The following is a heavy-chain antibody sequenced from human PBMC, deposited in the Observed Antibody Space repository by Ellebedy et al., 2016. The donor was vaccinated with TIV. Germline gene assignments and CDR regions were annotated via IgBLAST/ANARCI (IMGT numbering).Heavy chain of an antibody. V-gene: IGHV4-59*01. CDR3: ARVAQYDAFDI. Sequence: MPSETLSLTCTVSGGSISSYYWNWIRQSPGKGLEWIGYISYSGSTSYNPSLKTRVTISLDTSKKQFSLKLSSVTAADTAVYYCARVAQYDAFDIWGQGTMVTVSS. CDR2: ISYSGST. CDR1: GGSISSYY. J-gene: IGHJ3*02.